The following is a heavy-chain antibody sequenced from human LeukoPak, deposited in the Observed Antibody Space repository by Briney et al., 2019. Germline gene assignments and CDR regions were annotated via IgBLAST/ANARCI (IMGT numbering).Heavy chain of an antibody. Sequence: SVKASCKASGGTFSSYAISWVRQAPGQGLEWMGGIIPIFGTANYAQKFQGRVTITADESTSTAYMELSSLRSEDTAVYYCARESPQEDIVVVPAAIEDYYGMDVWGQGTTVTVSS. CDR1: GGTFSSYA. D-gene: IGHD2-2*01. CDR3: ARESPQEDIVVVPAAIEDYYGMDV. J-gene: IGHJ6*02. CDR2: IIPIFGTA. V-gene: IGHV1-69*01.